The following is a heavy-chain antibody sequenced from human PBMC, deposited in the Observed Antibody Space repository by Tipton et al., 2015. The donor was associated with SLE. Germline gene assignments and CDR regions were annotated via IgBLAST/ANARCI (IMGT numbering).Heavy chain of an antibody. V-gene: IGHV3-23*01. CDR2: FSDGGSST. D-gene: IGHD6-13*01. Sequence: SLRLSCAASGFTFSNYGMSWVRQAPGKGLEWVSDFSDGGSSTYYADSVKGRFTISRDNAKNTLSLQMNSLRVEDTAVYYCAKGAAAADYYFDYWGQGMLVTVSS. CDR3: AKGAAAADYYFDY. CDR1: GFTFSNYG. J-gene: IGHJ4*02.